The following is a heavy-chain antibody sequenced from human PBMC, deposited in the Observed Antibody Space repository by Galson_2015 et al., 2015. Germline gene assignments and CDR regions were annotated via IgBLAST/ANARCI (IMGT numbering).Heavy chain of an antibody. Sequence: SLRLSCAASGFTFNIYAFHWVRQAPGKGLEWVALLSYDGTDDYADSVRGRFTISRDNSKNMVYLQMNSLKSEDTAAYYCARGGQWHTFDAFDIWGQGTVVPVSS. CDR1: GFTFNIYA. J-gene: IGHJ3*02. D-gene: IGHD6-19*01. CDR2: LSYDGTD. CDR3: ARGGQWHTFDAFDI. V-gene: IGHV3-30*03.